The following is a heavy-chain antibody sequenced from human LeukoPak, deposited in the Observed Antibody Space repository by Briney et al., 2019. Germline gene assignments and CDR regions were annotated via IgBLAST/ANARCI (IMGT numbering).Heavy chain of an antibody. CDR2: MNPNSGNT. J-gene: IGHJ6*02. CDR1: GYTFTSYD. CDR3: ATLCDDYSNYRCQMDV. Sequence: GASVKVSCKASGYTFTSYDINWVRQATGQGLEWMGWMNPNSGNTGYAQKFQGRVTMTRNTSISTAYMELSSLRSEDTAVYYCATLCDDYSNYRCQMDVWGQGTTVTVSS. D-gene: IGHD4-11*01. V-gene: IGHV1-8*01.